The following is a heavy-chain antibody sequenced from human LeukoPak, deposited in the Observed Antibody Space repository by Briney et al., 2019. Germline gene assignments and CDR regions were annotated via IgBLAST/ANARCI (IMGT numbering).Heavy chain of an antibody. Sequence: GGSLRLSCAASGFTFSSYAMHWVRQAPGKGLEWVAVISYDGSNKYYAASVKGRFTISRDNSKNALYLQMNSLRAEDTAVYYCAREHNTYYDFWSGYSYGMDVWGQGTTVTVSS. J-gene: IGHJ6*02. V-gene: IGHV3-30-3*01. CDR2: ISYDGSNK. CDR1: GFTFSSYA. D-gene: IGHD3-3*01. CDR3: AREHNTYYDFWSGYSYGMDV.